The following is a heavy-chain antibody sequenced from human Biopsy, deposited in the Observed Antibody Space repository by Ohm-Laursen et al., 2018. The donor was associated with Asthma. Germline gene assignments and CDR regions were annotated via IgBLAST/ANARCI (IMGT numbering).Heavy chain of an antibody. D-gene: IGHD4-17*01. J-gene: IGHJ6*02. V-gene: IGHV1-69*13. CDR2: IIPVFGTS. CDR1: GGTFSRYA. Sequence: SVKVSFKASGGTFSRYAISWVRQAPGQGLEWMGGIIPVFGTSNYAQKFQGRATFTVDGSTSSAYMELSSLTSEDSAVYYCAREVSTVDYGYYYFAMDVWGQGTTVTVSS. CDR3: AREVSTVDYGYYYFAMDV.